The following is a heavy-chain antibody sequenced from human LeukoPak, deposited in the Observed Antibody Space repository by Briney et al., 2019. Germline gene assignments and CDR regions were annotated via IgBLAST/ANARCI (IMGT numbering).Heavy chain of an antibody. CDR2: IYYSGST. Sequence: SETLSLTCTVSGGSISNSPYYWGWIRQPPGKGLERIGNIYYSGSTYYNPSLKSRVTISVDTSKNQFSLKLTSVTAADTAVYYCARTQNDGNWFDPWGQGTLVTVSS. J-gene: IGHJ5*02. D-gene: IGHD1-1*01. V-gene: IGHV4-39*01. CDR1: GGSISNSPYY. CDR3: ARTQNDGNWFDP.